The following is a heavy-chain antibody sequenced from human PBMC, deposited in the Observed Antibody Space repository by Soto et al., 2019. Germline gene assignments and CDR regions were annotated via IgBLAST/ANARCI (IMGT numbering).Heavy chain of an antibody. V-gene: IGHV3-33*01. J-gene: IGHJ4*02. CDR2: IWYDGSNK. D-gene: IGHD6-13*01. Sequence: QVQLVESGGGVVQPGRSLRLSCAASGFTFSSYGMHWVRQAPGKGLEWVAVIWYDGSNKYYADSVKGRFTISRDNSKNTQYLQRNSLRDEDTAVYSCARVTRQQLVGFFDYWGQGTLVTVSS. CDR1: GFTFSSYG. CDR3: ARVTRQQLVGFFDY.